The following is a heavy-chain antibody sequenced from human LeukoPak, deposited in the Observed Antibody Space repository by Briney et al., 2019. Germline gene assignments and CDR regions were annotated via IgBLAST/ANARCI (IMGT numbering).Heavy chain of an antibody. V-gene: IGHV1-2*02. CDR1: GYTFTGYY. CDR2: INPNSGGT. D-gene: IGHD3-10*01. Sequence: ASVKVSCKASGYTFTGYYMHWVRQAPGQGLEWMGWINPNSGGTNYAQKFQGRVTMTRDTSISTACMELSRLRSDDTAVYYCARGLSITMVRGVIITTSYFDYWGQGTLVTISS. J-gene: IGHJ4*02. CDR3: ARGLSITMVRGVIITTSYFDY.